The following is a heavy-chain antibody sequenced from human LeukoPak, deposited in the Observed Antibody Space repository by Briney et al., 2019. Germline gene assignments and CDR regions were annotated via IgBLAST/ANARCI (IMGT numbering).Heavy chain of an antibody. CDR1: GGSFSGYY. Sequence: SSETLSLTCAVYGGSFSGYYWSWIRQPPGEGLEWIGEINHSGSTNYNPSLKSRVAISVDTSKNQFSLKLSSVTAADTAVYYCARVESSGRPYYFDYWGQGTLVTVSS. CDR2: INHSGST. CDR3: ARVESSGRPYYFDY. J-gene: IGHJ4*02. D-gene: IGHD3-22*01. V-gene: IGHV4-34*01.